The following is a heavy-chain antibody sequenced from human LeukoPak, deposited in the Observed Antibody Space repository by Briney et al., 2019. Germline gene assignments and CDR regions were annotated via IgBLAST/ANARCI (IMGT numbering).Heavy chain of an antibody. J-gene: IGHJ4*02. CDR3: ASDYGSGSYRFDY. D-gene: IGHD3-10*01. Sequence: SEALFLTCTVSGDSMSSYSWSWIRQPPGKGLEWIGYIFNSGSTIYNPSLKSRVTISLDMSKKQFSLRLSSVTAADTAVYYCASDYGSGSYRFDYWGQGTLVTVSS. CDR1: GDSMSSYS. CDR2: IFNSGST. V-gene: IGHV4-59*01.